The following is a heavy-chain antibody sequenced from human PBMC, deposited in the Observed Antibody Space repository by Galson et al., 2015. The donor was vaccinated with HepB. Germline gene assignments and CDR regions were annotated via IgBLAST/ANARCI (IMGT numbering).Heavy chain of an antibody. CDR2: IHFTGRT. V-gene: IGHV4-39*01. J-gene: IGHJ6*02. CDR3: ARTDCRSTTCFHYYGMDV. Sequence: SETLSLTCTVSGGSINSSSYSWGWIRQPPGKGLEWIGTIHFTGRTNYNPSLKSRVTISVDTSNSQFSLNLSSVTAADTAVYYCARTDCRSTTCFHYYGMDVWGQGTTVTVAS. CDR1: GGSINSSSYS. D-gene: IGHD2/OR15-2a*01.